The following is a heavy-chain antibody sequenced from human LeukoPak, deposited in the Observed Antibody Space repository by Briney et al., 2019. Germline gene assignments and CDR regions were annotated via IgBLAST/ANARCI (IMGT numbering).Heavy chain of an antibody. J-gene: IGHJ4*02. CDR1: SGSFSGYY. V-gene: IGHV4-34*01. CDR3: ARGIVGATTYPY. D-gene: IGHD1-26*01. Sequence: SETLSLTCAVYSGSFSGYYWSWIRQPAGKGLEWIGEINHSGSTNYNPSLKSRVTISVDTSKNQFSLKLSSVTAADTAVYYCARGIVGATTYPYWGQGTLVTVSS. CDR2: INHSGST.